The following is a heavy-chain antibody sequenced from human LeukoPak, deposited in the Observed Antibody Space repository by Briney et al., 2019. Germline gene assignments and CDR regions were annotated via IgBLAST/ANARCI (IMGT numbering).Heavy chain of an antibody. D-gene: IGHD2-2*01. CDR3: ARDSPQYCSSTSCYYRY. J-gene: IGHJ4*02. Sequence: GGSLRLSCAASGFTFSNYDMNWVRQAPGKGLGWVSYISSSGNTIYYADSVKGRFSISRDNAKNSLFLQMSSLRAEDTAIYYCARDSPQYCSSTSCYYRYWGQGTLVTVSS. CDR1: GFTFSNYD. CDR2: ISSSGNTI. V-gene: IGHV3-48*03.